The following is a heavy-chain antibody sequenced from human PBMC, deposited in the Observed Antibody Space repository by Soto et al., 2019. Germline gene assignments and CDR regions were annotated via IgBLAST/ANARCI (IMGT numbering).Heavy chain of an antibody. CDR3: ARLQLVEKVIDY. D-gene: IGHD1-1*01. CDR1: GDSISTYY. J-gene: IGHJ4*02. V-gene: IGHV4-59*01. Sequence: SETLSLTCTVSGDSISTYYWSWIRQPPGTGLQWIGYIFYRGGTAYTPSLKGRVTISLDMSKKQISLKLTSVTTADTATYFCARLQLVEKVIDYWGQGTLVTVSS. CDR2: IFYRGGT.